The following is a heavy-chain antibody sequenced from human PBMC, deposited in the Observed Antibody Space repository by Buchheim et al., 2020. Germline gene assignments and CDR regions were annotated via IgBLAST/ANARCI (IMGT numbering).Heavy chain of an antibody. CDR1: GFTFSSYW. CDR2: IKQDGSEK. J-gene: IGHJ3*02. CDR3: ARDVSIFGVVSDDFDI. Sequence: EVQLVESGGALVQPGGSLRLSCAASGFTFSSYWMSWVRQAPGKGLEWVANIKQDGSEKYYVDSVKGRFTISRDNAKNSLYLQMNRLRAEETAVYYGARDVSIFGVVSDDFDIWGQGT. D-gene: IGHD3-3*01. V-gene: IGHV3-7*01.